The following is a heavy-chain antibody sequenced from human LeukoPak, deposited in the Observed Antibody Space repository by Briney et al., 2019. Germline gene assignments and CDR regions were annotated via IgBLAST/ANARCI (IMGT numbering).Heavy chain of an antibody. CDR1: GFTFSNYW. D-gene: IGHD2-15*01. CDR2: INNDGSST. J-gene: IGHJ4*02. CDR3: ACYGIAPPY. Sequence: GGSLRLSCAASGFTFSNYWMHWVRLAPGKGLVWVSHINNDGSSTSYADSVKGRFTISRDNAKNTLYLQMNSLRTEDTAVYYCACYGIAPPYWGQGTLVTVSS. V-gene: IGHV3-74*01.